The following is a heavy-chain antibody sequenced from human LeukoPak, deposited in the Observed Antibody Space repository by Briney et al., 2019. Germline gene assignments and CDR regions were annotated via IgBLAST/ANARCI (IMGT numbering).Heavy chain of an antibody. CDR2: IWYDGSNK. CDR1: GFTFSSYG. V-gene: IGHV3-33*06. Sequence: GGSLRLSCAASGFTFSSYGMHWVRQAPGKGLEWVAVIWYDGSNKYYADSVKGRFTISRDNSKNTLYLRMNSLRAEDTAVYYCAKDFRPFCSGGSCYSVDYWGQGTLVTVSS. CDR3: AKDFRPFCSGGSCYSVDY. D-gene: IGHD2-15*01. J-gene: IGHJ4*02.